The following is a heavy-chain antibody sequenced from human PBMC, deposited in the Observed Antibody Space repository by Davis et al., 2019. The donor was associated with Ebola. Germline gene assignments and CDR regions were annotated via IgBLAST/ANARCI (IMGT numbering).Heavy chain of an antibody. Sequence: SETLSLTCAVYGGSFSGYYWSWIRQPPGKGLEWIGEINHSGSTNYNPSLKSRVTILVDMSKNQFSLKLSSVTAADTAVYYCARGGRLQWPPNYYYGMDVWGQGTTVTVSS. V-gene: IGHV4-34*01. CDR2: INHSGST. D-gene: IGHD1-26*01. J-gene: IGHJ6*02. CDR3: ARGGRLQWPPNYYYGMDV. CDR1: GGSFSGYY.